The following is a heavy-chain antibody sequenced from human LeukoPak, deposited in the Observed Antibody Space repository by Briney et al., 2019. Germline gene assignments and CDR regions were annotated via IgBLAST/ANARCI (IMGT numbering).Heavy chain of an antibody. V-gene: IGHV1-18*01. CDR3: ARTTIFGVVTGPDAFDI. CDR1: GYTFTSYG. D-gene: IGHD3-3*01. CDR2: ISAYNGNT. J-gene: IGHJ3*02. Sequence: ASVKVSCKASGYTFTSYGISWVRQAPGQGLEWMGWISAYNGNTNYAQKRQGRVTMTTDTSTSTAYMELRSLRSDDTAVYYCARTTIFGVVTGPDAFDIWGQGTMVTVSS.